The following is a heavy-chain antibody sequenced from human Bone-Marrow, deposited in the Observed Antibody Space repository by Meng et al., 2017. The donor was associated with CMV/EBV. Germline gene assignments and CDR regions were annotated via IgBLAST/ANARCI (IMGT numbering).Heavy chain of an antibody. J-gene: IGHJ4*02. Sequence: EVQLVDSGGGFVQPGGSLRLPCAASGFTFSTNAMTWVRQAPGKGLEWVSTLTGGGGKTYYADSVKGRFTISRDNSKNTLYLQMNSLRVEDTAVYYCARARGAAVSNWCFDYWGQGTLVTVSS. CDR2: LTGGGGKT. CDR1: GFTFSTNA. D-gene: IGHD7-27*01. CDR3: ARARGAAVSNWCFDY. V-gene: IGHV3-23*04.